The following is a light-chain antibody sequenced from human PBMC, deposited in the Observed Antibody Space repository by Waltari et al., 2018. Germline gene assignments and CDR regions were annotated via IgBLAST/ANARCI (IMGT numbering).Light chain of an antibody. V-gene: IGLV2-23*02. CDR2: GVS. CDR3: LSYSGRSDYV. CDR1: RTHVWGYNL. Sequence: SALTPPSSLAWSPGQAVPISFPGTRTHVWGYNLLPWYRQYPGKAPELMIFGVSERPSGISNRLSGSKSGNTATLTISGLQAEDEADYYCLSYSGRSDYVFGTGTRV. J-gene: IGLJ1*01.